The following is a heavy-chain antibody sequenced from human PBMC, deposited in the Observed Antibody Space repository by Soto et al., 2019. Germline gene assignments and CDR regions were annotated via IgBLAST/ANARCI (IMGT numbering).Heavy chain of an antibody. J-gene: IGHJ3*02. CDR1: GFTFSSYE. V-gene: IGHV3-48*03. CDR2: ISSSGSTI. CDR3: ARGPRRLMTDAFDI. Sequence: GGSLRLSCAASGFTFSSYEMNWVRQAPGKGLEWVSYISSSGSTIYYADSVKGRFTISRDNAKNSLYLQMNSLRAEDTAVYYCARGPRRLMTDAFDIWGQGTMVTVSS. D-gene: IGHD3-3*01.